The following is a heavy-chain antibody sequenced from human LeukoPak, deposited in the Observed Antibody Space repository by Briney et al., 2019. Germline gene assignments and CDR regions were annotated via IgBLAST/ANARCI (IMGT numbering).Heavy chain of an antibody. V-gene: IGHV1-8*01. Sequence: ASVRVSCKASGYTFTSYDINWVRQATGQGLKWMGWMNPNSGNTGYAQKFQGRVTMTRNTSISTAYMELSSLRSEDTAVYYCARTHCGGDCSNDAFDIWGQGTMVTVSS. D-gene: IGHD2-21*02. CDR1: GYTFTSYD. CDR3: ARTHCGGDCSNDAFDI. CDR2: MNPNSGNT. J-gene: IGHJ3*02.